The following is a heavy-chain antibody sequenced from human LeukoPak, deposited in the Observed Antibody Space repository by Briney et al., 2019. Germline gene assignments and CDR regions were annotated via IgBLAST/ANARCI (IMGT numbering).Heavy chain of an antibody. D-gene: IGHD6-19*01. CDR1: GFTFSSYG. J-gene: IGHJ4*02. Sequence: GSLRLSCAASGFTFSSYGMSWVRQAPGKGLEWVSAVSGTGSSTYYADSVKGRLTISRDNSKNMLYLQMNSLRAEDTAVYYCATRLVLGWYSSGWYLEYWGQGTLVTVSS. CDR3: ATRLVLGWYSSGWYLEY. V-gene: IGHV3-23*01. CDR2: VSGTGSST.